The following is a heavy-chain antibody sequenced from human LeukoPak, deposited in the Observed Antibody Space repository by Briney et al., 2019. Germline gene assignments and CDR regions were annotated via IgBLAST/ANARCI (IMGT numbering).Heavy chain of an antibody. CDR2: INPNSGDT. J-gene: IGHJ6*03. CDR1: GYTFSDYY. D-gene: IGHD6-19*01. CDR3: ARNSAQGSGWYNNYMDV. Sequence: GASVKVSCKTSGYTFSDYYIHWIRQAPGQGLEWVGWINPNSGDTDYAQKFQGRVTVTRDTSISTAYMELSRLRSDDTAVYYCARNSAQGSGWYNNYMDVWGKGTTVTVSS. V-gene: IGHV1-2*02.